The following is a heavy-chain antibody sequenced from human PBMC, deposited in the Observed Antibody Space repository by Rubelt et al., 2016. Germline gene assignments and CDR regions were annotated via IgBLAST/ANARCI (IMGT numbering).Heavy chain of an antibody. Sequence: QITLKESGPTLVKPTQTLTLTCTFSGFSLSSRGVAVGWIRQPPGKALEWLALIYWDDDKRYSPSLKSRPTLTKDTSTTQVVLTLTNMDPVDTATYYCARGGRSPNQLLSAYSDYDMDVWGQGTTVTVSS. V-gene: IGHV2-5*02. J-gene: IGHJ6*02. CDR3: ARGGRSPNQLLSAYSDYDMDV. D-gene: IGHD2-2*01. CDR2: IYWDDDK. CDR1: GFSLSSRGVA.